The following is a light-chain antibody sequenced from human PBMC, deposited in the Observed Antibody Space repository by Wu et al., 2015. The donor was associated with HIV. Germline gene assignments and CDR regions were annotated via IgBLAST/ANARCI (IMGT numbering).Light chain of an antibody. Sequence: DIQMTQSPSTLSASVGDRVTITCRASQSISSWLAWYQQKPGKAPKLLIYKASSLESGVPSRFSGSGSGTESTLTISSLQPDDFATYYCQKYNTAPWTFGQGTEGG. J-gene: IGKJ1*01. CDR3: QKYNTAPWT. CDR2: KAS. V-gene: IGKV1-5*03. CDR1: QSISSW.